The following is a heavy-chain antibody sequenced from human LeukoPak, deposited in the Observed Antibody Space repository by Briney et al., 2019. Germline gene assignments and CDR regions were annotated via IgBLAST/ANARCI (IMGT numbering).Heavy chain of an antibody. Sequence: GGSLRLSCAASGFTFSSYAMSWVRQAPGKRLEWVSAISGSGGSTYYADSVKGRFTISRDNSKNTLYLQMNSLRAEDTAVYYCAKDGYCSSTSCYPAPYWGQGTLVTVSS. CDR2: ISGSGGST. V-gene: IGHV3-23*01. D-gene: IGHD2-2*01. CDR3: AKDGYCSSTSCYPAPY. J-gene: IGHJ4*02. CDR1: GFTFSSYA.